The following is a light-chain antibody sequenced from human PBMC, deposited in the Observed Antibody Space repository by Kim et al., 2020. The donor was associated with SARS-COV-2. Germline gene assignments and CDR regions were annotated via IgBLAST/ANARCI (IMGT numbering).Light chain of an antibody. V-gene: IGKV1-5*03. Sequence: DIQMTQSPSTLSASVGDTVTITCRASQSIGTWLAWYQQKPGKAPRLLIYKASTLERGVPPRFGGTGSGTEFTLNIYGLQPDDFATYYCQEYSSHSFGRGTKVDIK. CDR3: QEYSSHS. J-gene: IGKJ1*01. CDR2: KAS. CDR1: QSIGTW.